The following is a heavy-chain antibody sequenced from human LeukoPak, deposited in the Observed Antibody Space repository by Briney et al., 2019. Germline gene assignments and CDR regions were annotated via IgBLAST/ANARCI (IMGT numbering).Heavy chain of an antibody. D-gene: IGHD6-19*01. CDR2: ISYDGSNK. J-gene: IGHJ4*02. V-gene: IGHV3-30-3*01. CDR3: ARVPKWYSSGWYIDY. Sequence: EPGGSLRLSCAASGFTFSSYAMHWVRQAPGKGLEWVAIISYDGSNKYYADSLKGRFTISRDNSKNTLYLQMNSLRAEETAVYYCARVPKWYSSGWYIDYWGQGTLVTVSS. CDR1: GFTFSSYA.